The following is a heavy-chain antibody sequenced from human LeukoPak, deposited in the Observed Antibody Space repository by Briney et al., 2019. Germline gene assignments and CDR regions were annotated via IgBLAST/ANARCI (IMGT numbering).Heavy chain of an antibody. J-gene: IGHJ4*02. CDR1: GYSFTTYW. Sequence: GESLKISCKGSGYSFTTYWIGWVRQMPGKGLEWMGIIFPSDSDTRYSPSFQGQVTISADKSISTAYLQWSSLRASDTAIYYCTRGRPIDYWGQGTLVTVSS. CDR2: IFPSDSDT. CDR3: TRGRPIDY. V-gene: IGHV5-51*01.